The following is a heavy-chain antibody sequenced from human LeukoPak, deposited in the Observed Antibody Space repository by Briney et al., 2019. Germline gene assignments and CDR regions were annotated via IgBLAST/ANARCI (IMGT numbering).Heavy chain of an antibody. CDR2: VHRDDDK. J-gene: IGHJ5*02. CDR1: GFSLTTSGVG. D-gene: IGHD3-22*01. Sequence: SGPTLVNPTQTLTLTCTFSGFSLTTSGVGVGWIRQPPGKALEWLALVHRDDDKRYSPSLKSRLTITKDTSRNQVVLTMTNMDPVDTATYYCAHATLVYDSSGYYMGWFDPWGQGTLVTVSS. CDR3: AHATLVYDSSGYYMGWFDP. V-gene: IGHV2-5*02.